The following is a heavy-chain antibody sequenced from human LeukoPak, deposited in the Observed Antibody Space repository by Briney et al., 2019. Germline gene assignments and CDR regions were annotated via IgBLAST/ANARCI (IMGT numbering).Heavy chain of an antibody. Sequence: GGSLRLSCAASGFTFSSYEMNWVRQAPGKGLEWVSYISSGGSSIYYADSVKGRFTISRDNAKNSLYLQMNSLRAEDTAVYYCAKSAVAGFDPWGQGTLVTVSS. CDR1: GFTFSSYE. J-gene: IGHJ5*02. CDR3: AKSAVAGFDP. D-gene: IGHD6-19*01. CDR2: ISSGGSSI. V-gene: IGHV3-48*03.